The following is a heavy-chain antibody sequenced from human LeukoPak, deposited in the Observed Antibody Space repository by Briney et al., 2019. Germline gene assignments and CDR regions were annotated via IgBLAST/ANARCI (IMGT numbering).Heavy chain of an antibody. CDR2: ITSDGTAT. CDR1: GFTFSSYS. V-gene: IGHV3-74*01. CDR3: ARGYNYANDFDS. Sequence: GGSLRLSCAASGFTFSSYSMNWVRQAPGKGLEWVSRITSDGTATTYADSVKGRFTISRDNAKNTLYLQMNSLRVEDTALYYCARGYNYANDFDSWGQGTLVSVSS. D-gene: IGHD5-24*01. J-gene: IGHJ4*02.